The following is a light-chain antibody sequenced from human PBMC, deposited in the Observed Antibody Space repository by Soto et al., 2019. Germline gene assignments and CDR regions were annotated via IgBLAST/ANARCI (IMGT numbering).Light chain of an antibody. V-gene: IGKV3D-15*01. CDR3: QQYSNWPLT. CDR1: QSVDND. Sequence: EIVMTQSPATLSVSPGDRATLSCRASQSVDNDLAWYQQKPGQPPRLLIYDASTRATGIPARFSGSGSGTDFTLTISSLQSEDFAVYYCQQYSNWPLTFGGGTKVDIK. J-gene: IGKJ4*01. CDR2: DAS.